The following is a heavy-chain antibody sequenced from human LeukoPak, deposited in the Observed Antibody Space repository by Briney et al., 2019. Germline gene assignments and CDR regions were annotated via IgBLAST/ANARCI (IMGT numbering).Heavy chain of an antibody. Sequence: GGSLRLSCAASGFTFNSYWMHWVRQAAGKGLEWVANIRQDGSEKYYVDSVKGRFTISRDNAKNSLYLQMNSLRVEDTAVYYCGRAMDVWGQGTTVTVSS. J-gene: IGHJ6*02. CDR3: GRAMDV. CDR2: IRQDGSEK. V-gene: IGHV3-7*01. CDR1: GFTFNSYW.